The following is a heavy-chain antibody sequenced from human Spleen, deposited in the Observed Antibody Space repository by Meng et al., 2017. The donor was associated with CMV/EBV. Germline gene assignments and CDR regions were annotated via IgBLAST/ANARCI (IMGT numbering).Heavy chain of an antibody. CDR1: GFTFSSYW. J-gene: IGHJ4*02. Sequence: GESLKISCAASGFTFSSYWMSWVRQAPGKGLEWVANIKQDGSEKYYVDSVKGRFTISRDNSKNTLYLQMNSLRAEDTAVYYCARGELAAGGVSDYWGQGTLVTVSS. D-gene: IGHD6-13*01. V-gene: IGHV3-7*01. CDR3: ARGELAAGGVSDY. CDR2: IKQDGSEK.